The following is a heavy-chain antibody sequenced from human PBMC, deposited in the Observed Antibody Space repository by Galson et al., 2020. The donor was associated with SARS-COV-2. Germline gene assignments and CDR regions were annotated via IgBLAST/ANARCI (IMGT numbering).Heavy chain of an antibody. V-gene: IGHV3-53*01. CDR1: GFTVSSKY. D-gene: IGHD2-21*01. Sequence: GGSLRLSCAASGFTVSSKYMSWVRQAPGKGLEWVSVIYSGGSTYYADSVKGRFTISRDNSKNTLYLQMNSLRAEDTAVYYCARGLGGARPDYYFDYWGQGTLVTVSS. CDR2: IYSGGST. CDR3: ARGLGGARPDYYFDY. J-gene: IGHJ4*02.